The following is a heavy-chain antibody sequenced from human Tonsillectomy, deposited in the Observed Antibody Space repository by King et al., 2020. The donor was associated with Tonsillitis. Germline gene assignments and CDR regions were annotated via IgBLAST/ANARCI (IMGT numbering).Heavy chain of an antibody. CDR3: SRLRVVAARYNYYDMDC. J-gene: IGHJ6*02. V-gene: IGHV4-39*07. Sequence: QLQESGPGLVKPSETLSLTCSVSGGYLKSTSSYWGWIRQPPGKGLEWIGTIPYSGTTYYNSSFKSRVTISLDTSKNHFSLRLRSRGAADTAVYYCSRLRVVAARYNYYDMDCWGQGTTVTVS. CDR2: IPYSGTT. CDR1: GGYLKSTSSY. D-gene: IGHD2-15*01.